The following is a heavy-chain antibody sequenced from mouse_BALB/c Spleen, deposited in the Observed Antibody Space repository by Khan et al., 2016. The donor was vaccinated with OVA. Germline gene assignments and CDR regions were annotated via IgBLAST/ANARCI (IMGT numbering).Heavy chain of an antibody. J-gene: IGHJ2*01. V-gene: IGHV5-17*02. D-gene: IGHD1-1*01. CDR2: ISGDSSTI. CDR3: ATSYYYGYYFDY. Sequence: EVKLMESGGGLVQPGGSRKLSCAASGFTFSSYGMHWVRQAPEKGLEWVAYISGDSSTIYYADTVKGRFTISRDTPKNTLFLQMTSLMSEDTAMYYCATSYYYGYYFDYWGPGTTLTVSS. CDR1: GFTFSSYG.